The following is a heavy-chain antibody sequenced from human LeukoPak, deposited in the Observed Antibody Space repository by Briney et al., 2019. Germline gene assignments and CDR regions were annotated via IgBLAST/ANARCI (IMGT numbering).Heavy chain of an antibody. Sequence: GASVKVSCKASGYTFTTYGVSWVRQAPGQGLEWMGIINPSGGSTSYAQKFQGRVTMTRDMSTSTVYMELSSLRSEDTAVYYCAQIYGDYVGAFDIWGQGTMVTVSS. V-gene: IGHV1-46*01. CDR2: INPSGGST. J-gene: IGHJ3*02. D-gene: IGHD4-17*01. CDR1: GYTFTTYG. CDR3: AQIYGDYVGAFDI.